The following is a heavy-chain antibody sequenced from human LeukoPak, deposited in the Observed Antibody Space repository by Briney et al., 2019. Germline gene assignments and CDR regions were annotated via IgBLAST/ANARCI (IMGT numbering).Heavy chain of an antibody. CDR3: AREGYCGGDCYSDAFDI. J-gene: IGHJ3*02. V-gene: IGHV3-21*01. CDR1: GFTFSSYS. CDR2: ISSSSSYI. D-gene: IGHD2-21*02. Sequence: GGSLRLSCAASGFTFSSYSMNWVRQAPGKGLEWVSSISSSSSYIYYADSVKGRFTISRDNAKNSLYLQMNSLRAEDTAVYYCAREGYCGGDCYSDAFDIWGQGTMVTVSS.